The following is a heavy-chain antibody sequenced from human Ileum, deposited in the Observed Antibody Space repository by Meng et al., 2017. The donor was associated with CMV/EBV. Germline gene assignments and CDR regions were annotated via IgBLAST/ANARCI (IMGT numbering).Heavy chain of an antibody. CDR1: GFSFRISW. V-gene: IGHV3-74*03. CDR3: ARDGSYKLDY. D-gene: IGHD1-26*01. J-gene: IGHJ4*02. CDR2: LTNDGRTA. Sequence: LSCAASGFSFRISWMNSVRQVPGKGMMWVSRLTNDGRTAYADSAKGRFTISRDDATSTLYLQMNSLRADDTAVYYCARDGSYKLDYWGQGTLVTVSS.